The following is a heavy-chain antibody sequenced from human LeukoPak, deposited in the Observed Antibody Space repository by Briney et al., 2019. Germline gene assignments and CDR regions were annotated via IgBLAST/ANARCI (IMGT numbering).Heavy chain of an antibody. J-gene: IGHJ4*02. CDR3: ARGRALGYSYGFNDFDY. CDR1: GFTVSSNY. CDR2: IYSGGST. Sequence: GGSLRLSCAASGFTVSSNYMSWVRQAPGKGLEWVSVIYSGGSTYYADSVKGRFTISRDNSKNTLYLQMNSLRAEDTAGYYCARGRALGYSYGFNDFDYWGQGTLVTVSS. V-gene: IGHV3-53*01. D-gene: IGHD5-18*01.